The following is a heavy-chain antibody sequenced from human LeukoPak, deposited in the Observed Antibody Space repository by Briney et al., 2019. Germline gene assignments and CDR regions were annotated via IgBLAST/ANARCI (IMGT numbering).Heavy chain of an antibody. J-gene: IGHJ5*02. V-gene: IGHV3-30*02. CDR2: IRYDGSNK. D-gene: IGHD2-2*01. CDR1: GFTFSSYG. Sequence: PGGSLRLSCAASGFTFSSYGMHWVRQAPGKGLEWVAFIRYDGSNKYCADSVKGRFTISRDNSKNTLYLQMNSLRAEDTAVYYCAKDLFLGYCSSTSCYNWFDPWGQGTLVTVSS. CDR3: AKDLFLGYCSSTSCYNWFDP.